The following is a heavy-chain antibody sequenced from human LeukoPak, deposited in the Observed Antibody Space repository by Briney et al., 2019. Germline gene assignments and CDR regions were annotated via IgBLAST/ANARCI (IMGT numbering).Heavy chain of an antibody. CDR1: GGTFSSYA. V-gene: IGHV1-69*05. CDR3: ARAMTTRSGAYYYYYMDV. J-gene: IGHJ6*03. CDR2: IIPIFGTA. D-gene: IGHD4-11*01. Sequence: GASVKVSCKASGGTFSSYAISWVRQAPGQGLEWMGGIIPIFGTANYAQKFQGRVTITTDESTSTAYMELSSLRSEDTAVYYCARAMTTRSGAYYYYYMDVWGKGTTVTVSS.